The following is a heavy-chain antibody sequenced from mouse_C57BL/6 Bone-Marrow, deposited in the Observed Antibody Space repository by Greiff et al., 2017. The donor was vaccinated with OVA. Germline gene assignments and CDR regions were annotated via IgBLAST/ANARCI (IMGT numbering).Heavy chain of an antibody. CDR3: AREGDYWGLGWYFDV. Sequence: QVQLQQPGAELVRPGSSVKLSCKASGYTFTSYWMHWVKQRPIQGLEWIGNIDPSDSETHYNQKFKDKATLTVDKSSSTAYMQLSSLTSEDSAVYYCAREGDYWGLGWYFDVWGTGTTVTVSS. V-gene: IGHV1-52*01. J-gene: IGHJ1*03. D-gene: IGHD2-13*01. CDR1: GYTFTSYW. CDR2: IDPSDSET.